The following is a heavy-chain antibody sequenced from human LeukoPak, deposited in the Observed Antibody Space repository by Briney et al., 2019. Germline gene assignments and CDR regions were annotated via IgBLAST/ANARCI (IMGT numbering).Heavy chain of an antibody. CDR2: ITGSGGST. J-gene: IGHJ3*02. V-gene: IGHV3-23*01. Sequence: GGSLRLSCAASGFTFSNLAMSWVRQAPGMGLEWGSDITGSGGSTYYADSVKVGFTISRDNSKNTLYLQMNSQRADDTAVYYCAKDGPIHTSGWYGAFDIWGQGTMVTVSA. CDR3: AKDGPIHTSGWYGAFDI. D-gene: IGHD6-19*01. CDR1: GFTFSNLA.